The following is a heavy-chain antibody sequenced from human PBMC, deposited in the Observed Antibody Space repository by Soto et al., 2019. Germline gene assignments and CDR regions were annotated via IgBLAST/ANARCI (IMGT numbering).Heavy chain of an antibody. CDR2: IYTSGST. CDR3: ARGPYSSSFYYYYYGMDV. V-gene: IGHV4-4*07. J-gene: IGHJ6*02. D-gene: IGHD6-6*01. CDR1: GGSISIYY. Sequence: AEPLALTCTGSGGSISIYYWRCIRHPAGKGLEWIGRIYTSGSTNYNPSLKSRVTMSVDTSKNQFSLKLSSVTAADTAVYYCARGPYSSSFYYYYYGMDVWGQGTTVTVS.